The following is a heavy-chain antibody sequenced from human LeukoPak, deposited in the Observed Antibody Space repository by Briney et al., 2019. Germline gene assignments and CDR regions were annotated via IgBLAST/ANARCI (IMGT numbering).Heavy chain of an antibody. V-gene: IGHV3-11*01. Sequence: AGGSLRLSCAASGFTFSDYYMSWIRQAPGKGLEWVSYISSSGSTIYYADSVKGRFTISRDNAKNSLYLQMNSLRAEDTAVYYCVREAAATLFDYWGQGTLVTVSS. CDR1: GFTFSDYY. D-gene: IGHD1-26*01. CDR3: VREAAATLFDY. J-gene: IGHJ4*02. CDR2: ISSSGSTI.